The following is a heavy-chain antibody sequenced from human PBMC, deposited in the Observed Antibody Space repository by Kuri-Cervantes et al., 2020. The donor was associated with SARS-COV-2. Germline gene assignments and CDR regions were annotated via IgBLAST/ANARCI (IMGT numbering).Heavy chain of an antibody. V-gene: IGHV1-18*01. CDR3: ASLLSNRGEYYFDY. CDR2: INPYNDNT. CDR1: GYSFKTYG. Sequence: ASVKVSCKTSGYSFKTYGISWVRQAPGRGLEWLGYINPYNDNTNYAQIIQGRVTLTTDTSTDTVYMELRSLRSDDTAVYYCASLLSNRGEYYFDYWGQGTLVTVSS. D-gene: IGHD3-16*02. J-gene: IGHJ4*02.